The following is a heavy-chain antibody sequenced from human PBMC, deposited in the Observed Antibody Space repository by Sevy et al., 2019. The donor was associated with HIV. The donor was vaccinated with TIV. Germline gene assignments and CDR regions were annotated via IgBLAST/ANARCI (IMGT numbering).Heavy chain of an antibody. Sequence: GGSLRLSCAASGFTFSRYWMTWVRQAPGKGLEWVANIKQDESEKYYVDAVKGRFTISRDNAKNSMYLQMNSLRADDTAVYYCARVIYDSSTYNYVTGYYFDYWGQGTLVTVSS. CDR3: ARVIYDSSTYNYVTGYYFDY. J-gene: IGHJ4*02. CDR2: IKQDESEK. D-gene: IGHD3-22*01. CDR1: GFTFSRYW. V-gene: IGHV3-7*01.